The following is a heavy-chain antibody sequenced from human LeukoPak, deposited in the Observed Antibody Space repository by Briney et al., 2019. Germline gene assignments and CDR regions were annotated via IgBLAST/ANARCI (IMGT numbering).Heavy chain of an antibody. CDR2: ISSSSIYI. Sequence: GGSLRLSCAASGFTFSNYRMNWVRQAPGKGLEWVSSISSSSIYIYYADSLKGRFTISRDNAKNSMYLQMNSLRAEDTAVYYCARGRDGYNLVDAFDIWGQGIMVTVSS. J-gene: IGHJ3*02. V-gene: IGHV3-21*01. CDR3: ARGRDGYNLVDAFDI. D-gene: IGHD5-24*01. CDR1: GFTFSNYR.